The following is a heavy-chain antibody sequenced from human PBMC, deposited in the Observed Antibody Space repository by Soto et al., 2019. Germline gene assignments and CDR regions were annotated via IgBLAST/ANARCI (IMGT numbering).Heavy chain of an antibody. D-gene: IGHD3-22*01. J-gene: IGHJ4*02. CDR3: GRHYYDSSVCPPGDY. V-gene: IGHV4-39*01. CDR1: GGSISSNSHY. Sequence: PSETLSLTCTVSGGSISSNSHYWGWIRQPPGKGLEWIGSIYYSGNTYYNSSLKSRVTISVDTSQNQFSLKLSSVTAADTAVYFCGRHYYDSSVCPPGDYWGQGTLVTVSS. CDR2: IYYSGNT.